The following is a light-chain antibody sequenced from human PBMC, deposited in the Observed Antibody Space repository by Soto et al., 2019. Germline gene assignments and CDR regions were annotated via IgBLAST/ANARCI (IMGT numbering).Light chain of an antibody. Sequence: EIVLTQSPGTLSLSPGDRATLSCRASQSVTSNYLAWYQQKPGQAPRLLLYGASRRAIGIPDRFSGSGSGTDFNLTISRLEPEDFAVYYCQQDDTSPPLTFGGGTKVEIK. CDR1: QSVTSNY. J-gene: IGKJ4*01. CDR3: QQDDTSPPLT. V-gene: IGKV3-20*01. CDR2: GAS.